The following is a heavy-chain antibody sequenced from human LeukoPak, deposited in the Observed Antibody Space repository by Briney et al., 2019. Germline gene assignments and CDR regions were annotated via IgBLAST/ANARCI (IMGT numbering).Heavy chain of an antibody. CDR1: GYTFPSYF. Sequence: ASVKVSCKASGYTFPSYFMHWVRQAPGQGLEWMGIINPTGGSTTYAQKFQGRVTMTRDTSTSTVYMQLSSLRSDDTAVYYCARTAARRFDYWGQGTLVTVSS. J-gene: IGHJ4*02. V-gene: IGHV1-46*01. D-gene: IGHD6-6*01. CDR2: INPTGGST. CDR3: ARTAARRFDY.